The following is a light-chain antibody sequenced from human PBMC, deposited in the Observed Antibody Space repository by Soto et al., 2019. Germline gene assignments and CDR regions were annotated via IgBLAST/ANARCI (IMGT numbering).Light chain of an antibody. J-gene: IGKJ1*01. V-gene: IGKV1-27*01. CDR3: QKYNSAPRT. CDR1: QGIGNY. Sequence: DIQMTQSPSSLSASVGDRVTITCLASQGIGNYLAWYQQKPGKVPKLLIYAASTLQSGVPSRFSGSGSGTDFTLTISSLQPEDVATYYCQKYNSAPRTFGQGTKVDIK. CDR2: AAS.